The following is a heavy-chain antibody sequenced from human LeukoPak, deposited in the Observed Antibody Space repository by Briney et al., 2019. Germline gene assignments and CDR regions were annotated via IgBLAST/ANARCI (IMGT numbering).Heavy chain of an antibody. CDR2: ISDEGNTK. CDR3: ARDRGVGVRRVIITSFDY. Sequence: GGSLRLSCVVSGFTFGNFAMHWVRQAPGKGLEWVAVISDEGNTKIYADSVKGRVTISRDNSKNTMNLQMNSLRPEDTAVYYCARDRGVGVRRVIITSFDYWGQGALVSVSS. CDR1: GFTFGNFA. V-gene: IGHV3-30-3*01. J-gene: IGHJ4*02. D-gene: IGHD3-10*01.